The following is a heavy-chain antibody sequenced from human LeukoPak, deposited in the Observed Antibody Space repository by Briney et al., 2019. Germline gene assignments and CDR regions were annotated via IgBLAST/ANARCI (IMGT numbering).Heavy chain of an antibody. J-gene: IGHJ1*01. CDR1: GXXFSSYG. Sequence: SLRLSCAASGXXFSSYGMHXVRQAPGKXLEXXXVXSYDGSNKYYADSVKGRFTISRDNSKNTLYLQMNSLRAEDTAVYYCAKDRGFLEWLLYFQHWGQGTLVTVSS. CDR3: AKDRGFLEWLLYFQH. D-gene: IGHD3-3*01. CDR2: XSYDGSNK. V-gene: IGHV3-30*18.